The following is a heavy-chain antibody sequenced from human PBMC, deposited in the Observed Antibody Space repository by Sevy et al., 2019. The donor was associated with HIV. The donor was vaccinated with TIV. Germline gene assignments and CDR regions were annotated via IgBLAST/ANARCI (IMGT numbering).Heavy chain of an antibody. CDR3: ARTIAVAGTDFDY. CDR1: GYTFTSYD. V-gene: IGHV1-8*01. CDR2: MNPNSGNT. J-gene: IGHJ4*02. D-gene: IGHD6-19*01. Sequence: ASVKVSCKASGYTFTSYDINWVRQATGQGLEWMGWMNPNSGNTGYAQKFQGRVTMTRNTSISTAYMELSSLRSEETAVYYCARTIAVAGTDFDYWGQGTLVTVSS.